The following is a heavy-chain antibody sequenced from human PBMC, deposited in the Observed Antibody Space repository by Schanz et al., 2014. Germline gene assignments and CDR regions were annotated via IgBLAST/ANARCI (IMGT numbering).Heavy chain of an antibody. CDR2: INPDSGDT. Sequence: QVQLVQSGPEVKKPGASVRVSCQASGYTFVGYYIHWLRQAPGQGLEWMGWINPDSGDTNYVQNLQGRVTMTRDTSITTAYMDLRSLRSDDTAVYYCARGTALAYYGMDVWGQGTTVTVSS. D-gene: IGHD4-17*01. CDR1: GYTFVGYY. V-gene: IGHV1-2*02. J-gene: IGHJ6*02. CDR3: ARGTALAYYGMDV.